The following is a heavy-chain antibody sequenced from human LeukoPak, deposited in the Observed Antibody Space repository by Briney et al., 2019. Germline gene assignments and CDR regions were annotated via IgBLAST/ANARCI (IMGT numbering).Heavy chain of an antibody. CDR1: GYTFTGYY. CDR2: INPNSGGT. J-gene: IGHJ4*02. V-gene: IGHV1-2*06. D-gene: IGHD6-13*01. CDR3: ARDSKQQLVGGDY. Sequence: GASVKVSCKASGYTFTGYYTHWVRQAPGQGLEWMGRINPNSGGTNYAQKFQGRVTMTRDTSISTAYMELSRLRSDDTAVYYCARDSKQQLVGGDYWGQGTLVTVSS.